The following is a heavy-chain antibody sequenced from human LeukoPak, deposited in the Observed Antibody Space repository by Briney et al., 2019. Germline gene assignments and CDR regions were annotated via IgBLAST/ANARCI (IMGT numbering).Heavy chain of an antibody. CDR1: GGSISSGSYY. CDR2: IYYSGST. D-gene: IGHD6-19*01. CDR3: AGAVGIAVAGEDY. J-gene: IGHJ4*02. Sequence: PSETLSLTCTVSGGSISSGSYYWSWIRQPPGKGLEWIGYIYYSGSTNYNPSLKSRVTISVDTSKNQFSLKLSSVTAADTAVYYCAGAVGIAVAGEDYWGQGTLVTVSS. V-gene: IGHV4-61*01.